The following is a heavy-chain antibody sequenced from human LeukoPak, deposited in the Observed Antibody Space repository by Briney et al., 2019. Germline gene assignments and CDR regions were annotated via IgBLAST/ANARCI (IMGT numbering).Heavy chain of an antibody. CDR1: GGSISSSSYY. J-gene: IGHJ4*02. V-gene: IGHV4-39*07. CDR2: IYYSGST. Sequence: TPSETLSLTCTVSGGSISSSSYYWGWIRQPPGKGLEWIGSIYYSGSTYYNPSLKSRVTISVDTSKNQFSLKLSSVTAADTAVYYCARGPSPLDYWGQGTLVTVSS. CDR3: ARGPSPLDY.